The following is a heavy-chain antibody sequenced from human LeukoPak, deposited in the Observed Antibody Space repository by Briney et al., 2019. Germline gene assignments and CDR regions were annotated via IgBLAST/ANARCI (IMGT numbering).Heavy chain of an antibody. V-gene: IGHV3-74*01. D-gene: IGHD4-17*01. Sequence: GGSLRLSCAASGFTFDEYAMHWVRQAPGKGLVWVSRINSDGSSTTSADSVKGRFTISRDNAKNTLYLQMNSLRAEDTAVYYCAKGGATVIDYWGQGTLVTVSS. CDR2: INSDGSST. CDR3: AKGGATVIDY. CDR1: GFTFDEYA. J-gene: IGHJ4*02.